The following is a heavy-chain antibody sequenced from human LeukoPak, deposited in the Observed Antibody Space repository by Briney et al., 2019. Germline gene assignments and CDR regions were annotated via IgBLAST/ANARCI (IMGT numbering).Heavy chain of an antibody. V-gene: IGHV3-30-3*01. CDR1: GFTFSSYA. J-gene: IGHJ6*02. CDR2: ISYDGSNK. CDR3: ARIGRIGVTTSFWGYYGMDV. Sequence: PGGSLRLSCAASGFTFSSYAMHWVRQAPGKGLEWVAVISYDGSNKYYADSVKGRFTISRDNSKNTLYLQMNSLRAEDTAVYYCARIGRIGVTTSFWGYYGMDVWGQGTTVTVSS. D-gene: IGHD4-17*01.